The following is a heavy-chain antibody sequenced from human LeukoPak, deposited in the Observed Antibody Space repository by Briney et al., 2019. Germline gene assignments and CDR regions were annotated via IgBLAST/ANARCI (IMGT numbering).Heavy chain of an antibody. Sequence: GGSLRLSCAASGFTFSSYGMHWVRQAPGKGLEWVAVISYDGSNKYYADSVKGRFTISRDNSKNTLYLQMNSLRAEDTAVYYCAKDHLHCSSTSCYQALDYWGQGTLVTVSS. V-gene: IGHV3-30*18. CDR1: GFTFSSYG. D-gene: IGHD2-2*01. CDR3: AKDHLHCSSTSCYQALDY. CDR2: ISYDGSNK. J-gene: IGHJ4*02.